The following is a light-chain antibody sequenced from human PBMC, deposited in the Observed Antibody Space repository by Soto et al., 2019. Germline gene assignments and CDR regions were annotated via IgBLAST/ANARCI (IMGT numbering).Light chain of an antibody. J-gene: IGLJ1*01. CDR1: SSDIGGYNY. CDR2: EVS. V-gene: IGLV2-8*01. Sequence: ALTQPPSASGSPGQSVTISCTGTSSDIGGYNYISWYQHHPGKAPKLMIYEVSQRPSGVPDRFSGSKSGNTASLTVSGLQAEDEADYYCSSYAGSNNRGVFGSGTKLTVL. CDR3: SSYAGSNNRGV.